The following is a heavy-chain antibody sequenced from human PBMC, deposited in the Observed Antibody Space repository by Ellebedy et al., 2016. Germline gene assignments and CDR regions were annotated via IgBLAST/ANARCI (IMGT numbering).Heavy chain of an antibody. J-gene: IGHJ5*02. V-gene: IGHV1-2*02. D-gene: IGHD4-17*01. CDR2: INPSSGGT. CDR3: ARGFELGLRGNWLDP. CDR1: GYTFTAYS. Sequence: ASVKVSCKASGYTFTAYSMHWVRQAPGQRLEWMAWINPSSGGTKYAQNFQGRVTMTRDTSISTAYMELSSLRSDDTAVYYCARGFELGLRGNWLDPWGQGTLVTVSS.